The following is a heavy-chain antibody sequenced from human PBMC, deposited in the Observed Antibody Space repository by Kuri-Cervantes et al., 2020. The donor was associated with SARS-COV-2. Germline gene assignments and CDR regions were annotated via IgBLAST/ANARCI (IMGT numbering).Heavy chain of an antibody. V-gene: IGHV3-21*01. CDR3: ARLRRGYSYGLDY. CDR1: GFTFSSYS. Sequence: GESLKISCAASGFTFSSYSMNWVRQAPGKGLEWVSSISSSSSYIYYADSVKGRFTISRDNAKNSLYLQMNSLRAEDTAVYYCARLRRGYSYGLDYWGQGTLVTVSS. J-gene: IGHJ4*02. D-gene: IGHD5-18*01. CDR2: ISSSSSYI.